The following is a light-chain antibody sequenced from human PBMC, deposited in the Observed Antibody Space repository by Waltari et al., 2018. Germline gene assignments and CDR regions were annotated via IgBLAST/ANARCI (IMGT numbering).Light chain of an antibody. CDR2: SAS. CDR1: QGISTY. V-gene: IGKV1-9*01. J-gene: IGKJ1*01. Sequence: IQLTQSPSSLSASVGDRVTITCRASQGISTYLAWDQQKPGKAPKLLIYSASALQSGVPSRFSGSVSGTDFTLSINSLQPDDFACYYCQQYNSYSWTFGQGTKVEIK. CDR3: QQYNSYSWT.